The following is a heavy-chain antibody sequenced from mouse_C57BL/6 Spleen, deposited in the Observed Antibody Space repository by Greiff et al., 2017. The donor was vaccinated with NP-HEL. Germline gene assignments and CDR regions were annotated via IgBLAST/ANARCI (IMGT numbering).Heavy chain of an antibody. D-gene: IGHD2-4*01. CDR2: ISSGSSTI. Sequence: EVQLKESGGGLVKPGGSLKLSCAASGFTFSDYGMHWVRQAPEKGLEWVAYISSGSSTIYYADTVKGRFTISRDNAKNTLFLQMTSLRSEDTAMYYCAREDYHYAMDYWGQGTSVTVSS. J-gene: IGHJ4*01. CDR1: GFTFSDYG. CDR3: AREDYHYAMDY. V-gene: IGHV5-17*01.